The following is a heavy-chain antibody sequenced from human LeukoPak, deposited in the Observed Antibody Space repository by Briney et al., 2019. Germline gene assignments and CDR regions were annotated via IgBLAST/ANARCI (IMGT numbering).Heavy chain of an antibody. J-gene: IGHJ6*02. CDR1: GFTFSSYW. V-gene: IGHV3-7*03. D-gene: IGHD3-16*01. CDR2: INHNGNAN. Sequence: GSLGLSCAASGFTFSSYWMNWARPAPGKGLEWVASINHNGNANYYVDSVKGRFTISRDNAKNSLYLQMSNLRAEDTAVYFCARGGGLDVWGQGATVTVSS. CDR3: ARGGGLDV.